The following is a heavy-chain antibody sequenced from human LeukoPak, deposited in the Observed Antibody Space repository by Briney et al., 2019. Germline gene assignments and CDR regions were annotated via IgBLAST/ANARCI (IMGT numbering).Heavy chain of an antibody. CDR2: FSYSGSP. Sequence: PSETLSLTCAVYGESFSGYYWTWIRQSPGKGLEWIGSFSYSGSPYYSPTLKSRVTISLGTSTNQFSLNLRSVTAADTAVYYCARHRKYRGGSYPRHYYYYMDVWGKGTTVTVSS. CDR3: ARHRKYRGGSYPRHYYYYMDV. CDR1: GESFSGYY. D-gene: IGHD1-26*01. J-gene: IGHJ6*03. V-gene: IGHV4-34*01.